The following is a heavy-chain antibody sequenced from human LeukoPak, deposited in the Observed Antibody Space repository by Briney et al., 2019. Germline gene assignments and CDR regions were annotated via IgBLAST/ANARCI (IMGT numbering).Heavy chain of an antibody. CDR1: GYTFTGYY. J-gene: IGHJ4*02. Sequence: ASVKVSCKASGYTFTGYYMHWARQAPGQGLEWMGWINPNSGGTNYAQKFQGRVTMTRDTSISTAYMELSRLRSDDTAVYYCASGGRVSIAVTGTYYFDYWGQGTLVTVSS. D-gene: IGHD6-19*01. CDR2: INPNSGGT. CDR3: ASGGRVSIAVTGTYYFDY. V-gene: IGHV1-2*02.